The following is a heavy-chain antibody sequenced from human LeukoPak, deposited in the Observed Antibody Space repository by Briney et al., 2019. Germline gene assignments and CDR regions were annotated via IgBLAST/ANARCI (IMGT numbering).Heavy chain of an antibody. V-gene: IGHV3-20*01. CDR1: GFTFDDYG. CDR3: ARAQGDWLLSKDYYGMDV. Sequence: GGSLRLSCAASGFTFDDYGMSWVRQAPGKGLEWVSGINWNGGSTGYADSVKGRFTISRDNAKNSLYLQMNSLRAEDTALYHCARAQGDWLLSKDYYGMDVWGQGTTVTVSS. CDR2: INWNGGST. J-gene: IGHJ6*02. D-gene: IGHD3/OR15-3a*01.